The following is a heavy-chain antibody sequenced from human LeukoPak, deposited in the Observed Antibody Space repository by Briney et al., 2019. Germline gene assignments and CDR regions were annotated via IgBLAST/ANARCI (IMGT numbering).Heavy chain of an antibody. V-gene: IGHV1-2*02. CDR2: INPNSGGT. CDR3: ARGGGGQYSSSWYYFYY. J-gene: IGHJ4*02. CDR1: GYTFTCYY. Sequence: GASVKVSCKASGYTFTCYYMHWVRQAPGQGLEWMGWINPNSGGTNYAQKFQGRVTITRGTSISTAYMELSRLRADDTAVYYCARGGGGQYSSSWYYFYYWGQGTLVTVSS. D-gene: IGHD6-13*01.